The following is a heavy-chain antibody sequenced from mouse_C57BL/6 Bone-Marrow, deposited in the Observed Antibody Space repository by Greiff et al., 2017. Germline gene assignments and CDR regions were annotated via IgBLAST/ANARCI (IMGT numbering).Heavy chain of an antibody. CDR1: GYTFTSYG. CDR2: IYPRSGNT. D-gene: IGHD5-2*01. CDR3: AREYVGSEGGGFDY. V-gene: IGHV1-81*01. Sequence: QVQLQQSGAELARPGASVKLSCKASGYTFTSYGISWVKQRTGQGLEWIGEIYPRSGNTYYNEKFKGKATLTADKSSSTAYMELRSLTSEDSAVYFCAREYVGSEGGGFDYWGQGTTLTVSS. J-gene: IGHJ2*01.